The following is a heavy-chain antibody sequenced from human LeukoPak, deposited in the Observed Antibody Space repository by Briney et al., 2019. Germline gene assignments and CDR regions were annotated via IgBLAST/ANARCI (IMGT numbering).Heavy chain of an antibody. Sequence: GGSLRLSCAASGFTFSGSTVHWVRQASGKGLEWVGRIRSKARSYATAFAASVTGRFTLSRDDSESTAYLQMNSLKTEDTAVYYCTRRGESVAGDAFDIWGRGTMVTVSS. J-gene: IGHJ3*02. CDR1: GFTFSGST. CDR2: IRSKARSYAT. D-gene: IGHD6-19*01. V-gene: IGHV3-73*01. CDR3: TRRGESVAGDAFDI.